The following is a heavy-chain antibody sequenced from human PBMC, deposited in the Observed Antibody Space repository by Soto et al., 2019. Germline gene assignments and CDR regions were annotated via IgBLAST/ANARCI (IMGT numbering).Heavy chain of an antibody. D-gene: IGHD2-21*02. V-gene: IGHV4-61*01. CDR3: ARGWGLVFDY. CDR2: IYYSGST. J-gene: IGHJ4*02. CDR1: GDSVSGGSYY. Sequence: SETLSLTCTVSGDSVSGGSYYWSWIRQPPGKGLEWIGYIYYSGSTNYNPSLKSRVTISVDTSKNQFSLKLSSVTAADTAVYYCARGWGLVFDYWGQGTLVTVSS.